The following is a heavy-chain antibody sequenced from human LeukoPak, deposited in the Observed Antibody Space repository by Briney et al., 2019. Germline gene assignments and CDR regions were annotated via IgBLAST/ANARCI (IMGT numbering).Heavy chain of an antibody. CDR3: AKDPYSSPYYGPGY. J-gene: IGHJ4*02. V-gene: IGHV3-23*01. Sequence: GGSLRLSCAASGFTSSSYAMSWVRQAPGKGLEWVPTINGSGDRKYYTDSVKGRFTISRVSSENTLYLQMNSLRADDTAVYYCAKDPYSSPYYGPGYLGQGTLVTVSS. CDR2: INGSGDRK. D-gene: IGHD6-19*01. CDR1: GFTSSSYA.